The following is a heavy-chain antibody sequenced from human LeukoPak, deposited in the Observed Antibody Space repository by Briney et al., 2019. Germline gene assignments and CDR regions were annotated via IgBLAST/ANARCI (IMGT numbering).Heavy chain of an antibody. D-gene: IGHD2-2*01. CDR1: GESFSDYY. CDR2: INNSGRT. Sequence: SETLSLTCAVHGESFSDYYWSWIRQPPGKGLEWIGEINNSGRTSYNPSLESRVTLSVDTSKNQFSLRLSSVTAADTAVYYCARIYDTTWYHYYYGMDVWGQGTTVIVSS. V-gene: IGHV4-34*01. CDR3: ARIYDTTWYHYYYGMDV. J-gene: IGHJ6*02.